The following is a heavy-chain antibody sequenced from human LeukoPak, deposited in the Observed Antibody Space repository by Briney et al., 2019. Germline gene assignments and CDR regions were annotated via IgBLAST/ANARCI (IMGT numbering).Heavy chain of an antibody. J-gene: IGHJ4*02. D-gene: IGHD5-24*01. V-gene: IGHV4-34*01. CDR3: ARRAAMATIDY. Sequence: PSETLSLTCAVYGGSFSGYYWSWIRQPPGKGLEWIGEINHSGSTNYNPSLKSRVTISVDTSKNQFSLNLSSVTAADTAVYYCARRAAMATIDYWGQGTLVTVSS. CDR2: INHSGST. CDR1: GGSFSGYY.